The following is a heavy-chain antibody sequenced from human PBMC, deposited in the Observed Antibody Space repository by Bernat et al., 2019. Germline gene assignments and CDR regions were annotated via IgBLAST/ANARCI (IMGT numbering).Heavy chain of an antibody. CDR1: VFTFSDYY. D-gene: IGHD1-26*01. CDR2: ISSSSSYT. V-gene: IGHV3-11*05. Sequence: QVQLVESGGGLVKPGGSLRLPCAASVFTFSDYYMSWIRQAPGKGLEWVSYISSSSSYTNYAGSVKGRFTISRDNAKNSLYLQMNSLRAEDTAVYYCARDIVGAVFGSDYWGQGTLVTVSS. J-gene: IGHJ4*02. CDR3: ARDIVGAVFGSDY.